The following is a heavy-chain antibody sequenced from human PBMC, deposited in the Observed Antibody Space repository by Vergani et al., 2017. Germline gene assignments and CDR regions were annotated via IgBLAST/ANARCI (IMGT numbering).Heavy chain of an antibody. V-gene: IGHV3-7*01. D-gene: IGHD3-22*01. CDR1: GFTFSSYW. J-gene: IGHJ4*02. CDR3: ARENGHYYDSSGYYDY. Sequence: EVQLVESGGGLVQPGGSLRLSCAASGFTFSSYWMSWVRQAPGKGLEWVANIKQDGSEKYYVDSVKGRFTISRDNAKNSLYLQMNSLIAEDTAVYYCARENGHYYDSSGYYDYWGQGTLVTVSS. CDR2: IKQDGSEK.